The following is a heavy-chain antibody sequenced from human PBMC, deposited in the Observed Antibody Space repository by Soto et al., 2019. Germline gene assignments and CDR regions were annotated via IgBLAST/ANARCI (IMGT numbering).Heavy chain of an antibody. CDR3: AKRDVPNYSGPYYYGMDV. Sequence: GGSLRLSCAASGFTFSSYAMSWVRQAPGKGLEWVSAISGSGGSTYYADSVKGRFTISRDNSKNTLYLQMNSLRAEDTAVYYCAKRDVPNYSGPYYYGMDVWGHGTTVTVSS. CDR1: GFTFSSYA. CDR2: ISGSGGST. V-gene: IGHV3-23*01. D-gene: IGHD1-7*01. J-gene: IGHJ6*02.